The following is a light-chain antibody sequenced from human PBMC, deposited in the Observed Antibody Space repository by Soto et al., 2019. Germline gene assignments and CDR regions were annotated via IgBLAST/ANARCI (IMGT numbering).Light chain of an antibody. CDR1: QSVGRA. Sequence: EIVMTQSPATLSVSPGETATLSCRASQSVGRAVAWYQHKPGQAPRLLIVGASIRATGVPGRCSGGGSGTEVTLPISSLQSEDFAVYYCQQYKNCPPLTFGGGTTVEIK. CDR2: GAS. V-gene: IGKV3-15*01. CDR3: QQYKNCPPLT. J-gene: IGKJ4*01.